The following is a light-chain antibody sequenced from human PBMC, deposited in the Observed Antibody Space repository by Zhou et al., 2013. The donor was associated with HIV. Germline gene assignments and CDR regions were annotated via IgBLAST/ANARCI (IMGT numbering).Light chain of an antibody. Sequence: EVVMTQSPSTLSVSPGERVTLSCRASQNVFSNLAWYQQKRGQAPSLLIYDTSTRATGVPARFSGSGSGRDFTLTISGLQSEDFAVYYCQQYNTWPPLTFGGGTKVEIK. V-gene: IGKV3-15*01. CDR1: QNVFSN. CDR2: DTS. CDR3: QQYNTWPPLT. J-gene: IGKJ4*01.